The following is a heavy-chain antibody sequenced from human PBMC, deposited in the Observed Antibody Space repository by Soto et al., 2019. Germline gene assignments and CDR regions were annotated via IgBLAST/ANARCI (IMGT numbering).Heavy chain of an antibody. CDR2: INHNGST. D-gene: IGHD6-6*01. CDR1: GGSFSGYY. CDR3: ARSSIEPRVFMYPFDS. Sequence: SETLSLTCAVYGGSFSGYYWTWIRQPPGTGLEWIAEINHNGSTNYNPSLKSRVAISLDTSKNQFSLKLTSVTAADTAVYYCARSSIEPRVFMYPFDSWGQGTLVTVSS. V-gene: IGHV4-34*01. J-gene: IGHJ4*02.